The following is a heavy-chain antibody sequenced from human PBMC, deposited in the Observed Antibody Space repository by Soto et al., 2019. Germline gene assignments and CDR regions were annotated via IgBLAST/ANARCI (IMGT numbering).Heavy chain of an antibody. Sequence: ASVKVSCKASGGTFSSYTISWVRQAPGQGLEWMGRIIPILGIANYAQKFQGRVTITTNKSTSTAYMELNSLTSEDTAIYYCARDKRETGDFDYWGQGTLVTVSS. J-gene: IGHJ4*02. CDR2: IIPILGIA. V-gene: IGHV1-69*04. CDR3: ARDKRETGDFDY. D-gene: IGHD7-27*01. CDR1: GGTFSSYT.